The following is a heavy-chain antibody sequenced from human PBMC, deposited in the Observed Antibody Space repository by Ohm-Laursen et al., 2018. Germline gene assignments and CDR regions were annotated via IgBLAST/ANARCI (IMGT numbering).Heavy chain of an antibody. D-gene: IGHD3-22*01. V-gene: IGHV1-8*01. CDR1: GYTFTSYD. J-gene: IGHJ4*02. CDR3: ARETTYYYDSSGYYYRD. CDR2: MNPNSGNT. Sequence: ASVKVSCKASGYTFTSYDINWVRQATGQGLEWMGWMNPNSGNTGYAQKFQGRVTMTRNTSISTAYMELSSLRSEDTAVYYCARETTYYYDSSGYYYRDWGQGTLVTVSS.